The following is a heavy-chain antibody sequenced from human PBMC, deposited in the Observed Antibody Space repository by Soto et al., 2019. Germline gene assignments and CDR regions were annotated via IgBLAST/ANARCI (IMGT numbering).Heavy chain of an antibody. V-gene: IGHV3-33*01. D-gene: IGHD2-15*01. J-gene: IGHJ4*02. CDR1: GFTFSSYG. CDR3: ARDLGSGGTDY. Sequence: QVQLVESGGGVVQPGRSLRLSCAASGFTFSSYGMHWVRQAPGKGLEWVAVIWYDGSNKYYADSVKGRFTISRDNSKNTLYLQMNSLRAEDTDVYYCARDLGSGGTDYWGQGTLVTVSS. CDR2: IWYDGSNK.